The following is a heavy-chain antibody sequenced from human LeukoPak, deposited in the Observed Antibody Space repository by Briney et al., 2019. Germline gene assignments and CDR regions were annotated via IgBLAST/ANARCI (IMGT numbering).Heavy chain of an antibody. CDR1: GGSISSYY. Sequence: PSETLSLTCTVSGGSISSYYWSWIRQPPGKGLEWIGYIYYSGSTNYNPSLKSRVTISVDTSKNQFSLKLRSVTAADTAVYYCAREVGAIGYWGQGTLVTVSS. D-gene: IGHD1-26*01. V-gene: IGHV4-59*01. J-gene: IGHJ4*02. CDR3: AREVGAIGY. CDR2: IYYSGST.